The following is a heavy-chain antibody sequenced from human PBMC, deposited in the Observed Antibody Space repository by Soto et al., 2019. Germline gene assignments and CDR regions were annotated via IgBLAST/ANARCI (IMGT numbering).Heavy chain of an antibody. J-gene: IGHJ6*02. V-gene: IGHV4-4*07. Sequence: LSLTFTVSGGSIISYYCSWIRQPAGKGLEWIGRIYTSGSTNYNPSLKSRVTMSVDTSKNQFSLKLSSVTAADTAVYYCARDGVRYCSSTSCYDYYYGMDVWGQGTTVTVSS. CDR1: GGSIISYY. D-gene: IGHD2-2*01. CDR3: ARDGVRYCSSTSCYDYYYGMDV. CDR2: IYTSGST.